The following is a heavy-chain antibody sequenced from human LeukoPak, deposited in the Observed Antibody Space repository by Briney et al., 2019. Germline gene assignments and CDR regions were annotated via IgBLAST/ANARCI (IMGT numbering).Heavy chain of an antibody. V-gene: IGHV3-20*04. D-gene: IGHD6-13*01. J-gene: IGHJ6*03. CDR1: GFTFDDYG. CDR3: ARDEGAYSSSWETYYYYYYMDV. Sequence: GGSLRLSCAASGFTFDDYGMSWVRQAPGKGLEWVSGINWNGGSTGYADSVKGRFTISRDNAKNSLYLQMNSLRAEDTALYYCARDEGAYSSSWETYYYYYYMDVWGKGTTVTVSS. CDR2: INWNGGST.